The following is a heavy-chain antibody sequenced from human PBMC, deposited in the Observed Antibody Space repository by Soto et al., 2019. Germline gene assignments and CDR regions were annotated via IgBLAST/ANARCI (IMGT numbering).Heavy chain of an antibody. CDR1: GGSISNSRYY. V-gene: IGHV4-39*01. CDR3: ARDYYDSSDYTTNWFDP. J-gene: IGHJ5*02. Sequence: PSETLSLTCTVSGGSISNSRYYWAWIRQPPGKGLEWIGSIYHTGNTYYNPSLRSRVTISVDTSKNQFSLKLTSVTAADTAVYYCARDYYDSSDYTTNWFDPWGQVTLVTVS. CDR2: IYHTGNT. D-gene: IGHD3-22*01.